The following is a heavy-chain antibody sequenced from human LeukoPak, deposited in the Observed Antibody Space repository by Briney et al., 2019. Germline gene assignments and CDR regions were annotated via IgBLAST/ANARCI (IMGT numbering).Heavy chain of an antibody. D-gene: IGHD3-3*01. CDR1: GFTFSGSA. J-gene: IGHJ6*03. CDR2: IRSKANSYAT. V-gene: IGHV3-73*01. CDR3: TRPDYYYDFWSGPDYYYYMDV. Sequence: GGSLRLSCAASGFTFSGSAMHWVRQASGKGLEWVGRIRSKANSYATAYAASVKGRFTISRDDSKNTAYLQMNSLKTEDTAVYYCTRPDYYYDFWSGPDYYYYMDVWGKGTTVTVSS.